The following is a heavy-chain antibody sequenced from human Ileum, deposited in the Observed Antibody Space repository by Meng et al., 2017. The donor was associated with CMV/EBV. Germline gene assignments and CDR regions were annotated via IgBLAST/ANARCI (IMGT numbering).Heavy chain of an antibody. J-gene: IGHJ4*02. CDR3: ARESVNLVTDS. Sequence: GESLKISCAASGFSFSNYEMNWVRQAPGKGLEWVSYINSGGDTSHYADSVRGRFSVSRDNGNNSLFLQMDSLRADDTAVYYCARESVNLVTDSWGQGMLVT. CDR2: INSGGDTS. CDR1: GFSFSNYE. V-gene: IGHV3-48*03. D-gene: IGHD5-18*01.